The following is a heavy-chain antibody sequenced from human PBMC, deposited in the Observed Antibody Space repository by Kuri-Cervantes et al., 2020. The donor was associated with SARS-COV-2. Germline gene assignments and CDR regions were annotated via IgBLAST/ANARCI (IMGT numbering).Heavy chain of an antibody. CDR1: GFTFSSYW. D-gene: IGHD2-21*01. Sequence: GESLKISCAASGFTFSSYWMSWVRQAPGKGLEWVANIKQNGSEKYYVDSVKGRFTISRDNAKNSLYLQMNSLRAEDTAVYYCARGRFRDYWGQGTLVTVSS. V-gene: IGHV3-7*01. CDR2: IKQNGSEK. CDR3: ARGRFRDY. J-gene: IGHJ4*02.